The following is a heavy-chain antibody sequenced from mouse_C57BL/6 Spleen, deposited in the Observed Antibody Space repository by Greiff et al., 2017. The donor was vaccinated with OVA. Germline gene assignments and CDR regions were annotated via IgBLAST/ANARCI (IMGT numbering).Heavy chain of an antibody. V-gene: IGHV1-50*01. D-gene: IGHD1-1*01. Sequence: QVQLQQPGAELVKPGASVKLSCKASGYTFTSYWMQWVKQRPGQGLEWIGEIDPSDSYTNYNQKFKGKATLTVDTSSSTAYMQLSSLTSEDSAVYYCARGLLRRSDYWGQGTTLTVSS. CDR1: GYTFTSYW. CDR3: ARGLLRRSDY. CDR2: IDPSDSYT. J-gene: IGHJ2*01.